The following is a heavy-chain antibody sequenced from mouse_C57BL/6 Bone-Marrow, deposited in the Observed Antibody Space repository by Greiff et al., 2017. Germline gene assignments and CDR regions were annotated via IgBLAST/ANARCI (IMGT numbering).Heavy chain of an antibody. J-gene: IGHJ4*01. CDR3: ARHVSITPYAMDY. V-gene: IGHV5-12*01. CDR1: EFTFSDYY. Sequence: EVQGVESGGGLVQPGGSLKLSCAASEFTFSDYYMYWVRQTPEKRLEWVAYISNGGGSTYYPDTVKGRFTISRDNAKNTLYLQMSRLKSEDTAMYYCARHVSITPYAMDYWGQGTSVTVSS. CDR2: ISNGGGST. D-gene: IGHD1-1*01.